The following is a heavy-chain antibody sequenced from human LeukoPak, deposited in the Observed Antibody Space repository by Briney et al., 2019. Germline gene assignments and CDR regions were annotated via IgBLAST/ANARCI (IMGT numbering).Heavy chain of an antibody. CDR1: GFTFSSYS. CDR2: IDTSTTYM. J-gene: IGHJ2*01. V-gene: IGHV3-21*01. CDR3: AREAGTGERWYFDL. D-gene: IGHD7-27*01. Sequence: GGSQRLSCAASGFTFSSYSMNWVRQAPGKGLEWVSSIDTSTTYMTYADSVKGRFTISRDNARNSLYLQMNSLRAEDTAVYYCAREAGTGERWYFDLWGRGTLVTASS.